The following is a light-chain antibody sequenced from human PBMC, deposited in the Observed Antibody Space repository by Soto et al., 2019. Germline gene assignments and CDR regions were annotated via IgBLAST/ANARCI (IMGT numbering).Light chain of an antibody. CDR3: QQYNSYSGT. CDR1: QSISSW. CDR2: KAS. J-gene: IGKJ1*01. Sequence: DIQMTQSPSTLSASVGDRVTITCRASQSISSWLAWYQQKPGKAPKLLIYKASSLESGVPSRFSGSGSGTECTLTISSLQPDDFATYYCQQYNSYSGTFGQGTKVEIK. V-gene: IGKV1-5*03.